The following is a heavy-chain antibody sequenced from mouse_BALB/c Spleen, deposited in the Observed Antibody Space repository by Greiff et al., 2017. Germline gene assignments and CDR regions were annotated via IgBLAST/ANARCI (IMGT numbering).Heavy chain of an antibody. CDR3: ARADGNYVDAMDY. V-gene: IGHV1S137*01. CDR1: GYTFTDYA. Sequence: QVQLQQSGAELVRPGVSVKISCKGSGYTFTDYAMHWVKQSHAKSLEWIGVISTYYGDASYNQKFKGKATMTVDKSSSTAYMELARLTSEDSAIYYCARADGNYVDAMDYWGQGTSVTFSS. CDR2: ISTYYGDA. J-gene: IGHJ4*01. D-gene: IGHD2-1*01.